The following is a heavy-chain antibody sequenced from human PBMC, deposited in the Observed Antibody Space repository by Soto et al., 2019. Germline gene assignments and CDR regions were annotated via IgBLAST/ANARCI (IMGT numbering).Heavy chain of an antibody. D-gene: IGHD2-2*01. Sequence: QVQLVQSGAEVQKPGSSVKVSCKASGGTFSSYCISWVRQAPGRGLEWMGGIIPISGTANYAQKFQGRVTITADESTSTAYMELSSLRSEDTAVYYCARSQGSSTSLEIYYYYYYGMDIWGQGTTVTVSS. V-gene: IGHV1-69*01. CDR1: GGTFSSYC. J-gene: IGHJ6*02. CDR2: IIPISGTA. CDR3: ARSQGSSTSLEIYYYYYYGMDI.